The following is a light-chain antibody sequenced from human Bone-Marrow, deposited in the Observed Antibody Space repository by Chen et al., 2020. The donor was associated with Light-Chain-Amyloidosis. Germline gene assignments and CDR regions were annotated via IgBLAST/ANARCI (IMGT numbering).Light chain of an antibody. V-gene: IGLV3-21*02. J-gene: IGLJ3*02. CDR1: NIGSTS. Sequence: SYVLTQPSSVSVAPGQTATIACGGNNIGSTSVHCYQQTPGQAPLLVVYDDSDRPSVIPERLSGSNSGNTATLTISSVEAGDEADYYCQVCDRSSDRPVFGGGTKLTVL. CDR3: QVCDRSSDRPV. CDR2: DDS.